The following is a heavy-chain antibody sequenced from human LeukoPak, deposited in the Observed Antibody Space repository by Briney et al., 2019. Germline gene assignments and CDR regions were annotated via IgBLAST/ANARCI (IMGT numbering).Heavy chain of an antibody. Sequence: SETLSLTCTVSGGSISSSYWSWIRQPPGKGLEWIGYISYSGSTSYNPSLKSRVTISVDTSKNQFSLNLSSVTAADTAVYYCARLPLAAAGRGYYYYYGMDVWGQGTTVTVSS. CDR2: ISYSGST. CDR3: ARLPLAAAGRGYYYYYGMDV. V-gene: IGHV4-59*08. J-gene: IGHJ6*02. CDR1: GGSISSSY. D-gene: IGHD6-13*01.